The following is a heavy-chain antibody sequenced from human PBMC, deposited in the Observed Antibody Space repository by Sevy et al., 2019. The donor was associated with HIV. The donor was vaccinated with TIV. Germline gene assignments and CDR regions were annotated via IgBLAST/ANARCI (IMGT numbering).Heavy chain of an antibody. CDR2: ISWNSGSI. J-gene: IGHJ4*02. CDR3: AKSYRGPIVDSFDY. Sequence: GGSLRLSCAASGFTFDDYAMHWVRQAPGKGLEWVSGISWNSGSIGYADSVKGRFTISRDNAKNSLYLQMNSLRAEDMALYYCAKSYRGPIVDSFDYWGQGTLVTVSS. V-gene: IGHV3-9*03. CDR1: GFTFDDYA. D-gene: IGHD1-26*01.